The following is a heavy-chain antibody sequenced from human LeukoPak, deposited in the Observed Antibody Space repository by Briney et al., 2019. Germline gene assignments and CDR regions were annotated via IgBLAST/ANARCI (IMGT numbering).Heavy chain of an antibody. CDR3: ARAPPLWFGEKIGGYFDY. D-gene: IGHD3-10*01. V-gene: IGHV3-11*01. CDR2: ISSSGSTI. J-gene: IGHJ4*02. Sequence: GGSLRLSCAASGFIFSNYYMSWVRQAPGKGLDWVSYISSSGSTIYYADSVKGRFTISRDNAKNSLYLQMNSLRAEDTAVYYCARAPPLWFGEKIGGYFDYWGQGTLVTVSS. CDR1: GFIFSNYY.